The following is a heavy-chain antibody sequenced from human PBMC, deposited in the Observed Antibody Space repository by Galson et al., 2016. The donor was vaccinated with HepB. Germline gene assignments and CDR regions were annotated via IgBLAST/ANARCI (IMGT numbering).Heavy chain of an antibody. Sequence: SLRLSCAASGFTFSSYSMNWVRQAPGKGLEWVSFIRSTGDIIYYADAVKGRFTVSRDNAKNSLYLQMNSLRAEDTAVYYCARDGVLGHSGMDVWGQGTTVTVSS. J-gene: IGHJ6*02. CDR3: ARDGVLGHSGMDV. CDR2: IRSTGDII. CDR1: GFTFSSYS. D-gene: IGHD3-16*01. V-gene: IGHV3-48*01.